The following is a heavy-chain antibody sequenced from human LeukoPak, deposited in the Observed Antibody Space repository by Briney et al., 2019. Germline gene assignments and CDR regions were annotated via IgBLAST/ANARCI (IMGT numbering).Heavy chain of an antibody. CDR2: ISSSSSTI. J-gene: IGHJ4*02. CDR3: ARLFPHDYGDYGPFGY. D-gene: IGHD4-17*01. CDR1: GFTFSSYS. V-gene: IGHV3-48*02. Sequence: GGSLRLSCAASGFTFSSYSMNWVRQAPGKGLEWVSYISSSSSTIYYADSVKGRFTISRDNAKNSLYLQMNSLRDEDTAVYYCARLFPHDYGDYGPFGYWGREPWSPSPQ.